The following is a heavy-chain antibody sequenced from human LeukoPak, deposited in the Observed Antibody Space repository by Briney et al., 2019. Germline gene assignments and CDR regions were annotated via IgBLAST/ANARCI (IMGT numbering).Heavy chain of an antibody. Sequence: SETLSLTCTVSGGSISSYYRSWIRQPPGKGLEWIGYIYYSGSTNYNPSLKSRVTISVDTSKNQFSLKLSSVTAADTAVYYCARAIVVVPAVGFDYWGQGTLVTVSS. CDR2: IYYSGST. J-gene: IGHJ4*02. CDR1: GGSISSYY. V-gene: IGHV4-59*01. CDR3: ARAIVVVPAVGFDY. D-gene: IGHD2-2*01.